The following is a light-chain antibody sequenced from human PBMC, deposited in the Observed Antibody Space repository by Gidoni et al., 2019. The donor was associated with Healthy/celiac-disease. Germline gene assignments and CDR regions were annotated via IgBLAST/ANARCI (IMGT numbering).Light chain of an antibody. CDR1: QDISNY. Sequence: DIQMTQSPSSLSASVGDRVTITCQASQDISNYLNWYQQKPGKAPKLLIYDASNLETGVPSRFSGSGSGTDFTFTISSLQAEVIATYYFQPYDNLPLTFGGGTKVEIK. V-gene: IGKV1-33*01. CDR2: DAS. J-gene: IGKJ4*01. CDR3: QPYDNLPLT.